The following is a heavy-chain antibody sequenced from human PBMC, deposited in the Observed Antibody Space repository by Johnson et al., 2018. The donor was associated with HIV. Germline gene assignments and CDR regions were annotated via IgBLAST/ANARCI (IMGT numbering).Heavy chain of an antibody. CDR1: GFTFSSYG. CDR3: VKVQDEWFRALGAFDI. V-gene: IGHV3-30*18. CDR2: ISYDGSKV. J-gene: IGHJ3*02. Sequence: VQLVESGGGVVRPGGSPRLSCAASGFTFSSYGMHWVRQAPGKGMDWVAFISYDGSKVYHADSVKGRFTISRDNSKNTLYLQRNTLRAEDTAVYYCVKVQDEWFRALGAFDIWGQGTMVTVSS. D-gene: IGHD3-10*01.